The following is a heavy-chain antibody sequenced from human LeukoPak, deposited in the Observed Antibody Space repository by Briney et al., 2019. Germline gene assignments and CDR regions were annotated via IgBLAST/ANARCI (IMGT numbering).Heavy chain of an antibody. CDR3: ASEVRWGTTKCYGLFDY. Sequence: PSETLSLTCTVPGGSIRSYYWTWIRRPAGKGLEWIGHIYSSGSANYSPSLKSRVTMSVDTSKNQFSLKLSSVTAADTAVYYCASEVRWGTTKCYGLFDYWGQGTLVTVSS. CDR1: GGSIRSYY. V-gene: IGHV4-4*07. J-gene: IGHJ4*02. CDR2: IYSSGSA. D-gene: IGHD2/OR15-2a*01.